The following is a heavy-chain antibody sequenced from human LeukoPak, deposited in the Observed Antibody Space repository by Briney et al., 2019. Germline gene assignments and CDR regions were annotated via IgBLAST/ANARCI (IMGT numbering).Heavy chain of an antibody. D-gene: IGHD6-13*01. CDR2: IYYSGST. Sequence: PSETLSLTCTVSGGSISSYYWSWIRQPPGKGLEWIGYIYYSGSTNYNPSLKSRVTISVDTSKNQFSLKLSSVTAADTAVYYCARAYSSSWYADYYYYMDVWGKGTTVTVSS. CDR3: ARAYSSSWYADYYYYMDV. J-gene: IGHJ6*03. V-gene: IGHV4-59*01. CDR1: GGSISSYY.